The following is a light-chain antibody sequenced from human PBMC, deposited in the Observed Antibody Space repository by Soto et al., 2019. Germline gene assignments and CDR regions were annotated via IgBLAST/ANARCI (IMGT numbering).Light chain of an antibody. J-gene: IGKJ1*01. Sequence: EIVLTQSPDTLSLSPGERATLSCRASQSVSSNNLAWYQHKPGQPPRLLIYVASRRATGIPDRFSGSGSGSEFTLTITRLEPEDSAVYYCQQHGSGPWTFGQGTKVEIK. CDR3: QQHGSGPWT. CDR2: VAS. V-gene: IGKV3-20*01. CDR1: QSVSSNN.